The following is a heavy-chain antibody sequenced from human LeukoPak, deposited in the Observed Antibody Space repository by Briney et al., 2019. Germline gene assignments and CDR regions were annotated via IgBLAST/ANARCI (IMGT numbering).Heavy chain of an antibody. CDR3: ARDYKYAFDN. Sequence: GGSLRLSCAASGFTFSSYAMSWVRQAPGKGLEWVSVISGSGGSTHYADSVKGRFTISRDNSKNTLYLQMNSLRVEDTAVYYCARDYKYAFDNWGQGTLVTVSS. J-gene: IGHJ4*02. CDR2: ISGSGGST. CDR1: GFTFSSYA. V-gene: IGHV3-23*01. D-gene: IGHD5-24*01.